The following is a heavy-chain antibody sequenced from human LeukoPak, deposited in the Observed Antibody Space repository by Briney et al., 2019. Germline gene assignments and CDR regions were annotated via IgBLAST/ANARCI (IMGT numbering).Heavy chain of an antibody. J-gene: IGHJ3*02. CDR1: GFSLSSGAVG. Sequence: SDPTLVNPTQTLTLTCTFSGFSLSSGAVGVGWIRQPPGGALEWLGVIYENDEKLYSSSLQNRLSITKDTSKNQVVLTMANMEPVDTATYYGAHRRRGVASDIWGQGTKVTVSS. CDR2: IYENDEK. V-gene: IGHV2-5*01. D-gene: IGHD2-15*01. CDR3: AHRRRGVASDI.